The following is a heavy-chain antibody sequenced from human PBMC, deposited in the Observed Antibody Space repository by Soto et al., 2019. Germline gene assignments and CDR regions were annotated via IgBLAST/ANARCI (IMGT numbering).Heavy chain of an antibody. CDR1: GFTLSDHY. CDR2: SRDKAQGYST. CDR3: VAYDPLDY. Sequence: EVQLVESGGGLVQPGGSLRLSCAGSGFTLSDHYIDWVRQAPGKGLEWVGRSRDKAQGYSTAYAASVKGRFTTSRDESKNSVYLQMNSLRADDTAIYYCVAYDPLDYWGQGTLVTVSS. V-gene: IGHV3-72*01. J-gene: IGHJ4*02. D-gene: IGHD5-12*01.